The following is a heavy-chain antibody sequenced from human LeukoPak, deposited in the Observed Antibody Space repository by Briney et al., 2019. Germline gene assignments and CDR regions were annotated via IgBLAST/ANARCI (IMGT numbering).Heavy chain of an antibody. V-gene: IGHV1-2*02. CDR1: GYTFTGYY. CDR2: INPKSGGT. CDR3: ARTGGRSWFDP. Sequence: ASVRVSCKASGYTFTGYYMHWVRQAPGQGLEWMGWINPKSGGTNYAQKFQGRVTMTTDTSMTTAHIEVSRLTSDDTAVYYCARTGGRSWFDPWGPGTLVTVSS. J-gene: IGHJ5*02.